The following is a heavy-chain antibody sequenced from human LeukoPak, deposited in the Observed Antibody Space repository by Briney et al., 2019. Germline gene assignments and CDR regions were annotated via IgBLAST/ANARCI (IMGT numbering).Heavy chain of an antibody. CDR3: AKGGGETTVEVSAAGVFQY. V-gene: IGHV3-23*01. Sequence: QSGGFLRLSCGASGFTFSNYIMSWVRQGPGRGLEWISGIRGTTGKTYYADSVKGRFSISRDNSKNTLYLQMDRLRAEDTAVYYCAKGGGETTVEVSAAGVFQYWGQGTLVTVSS. D-gene: IGHD4-11*01. CDR2: IRGTTGKT. J-gene: IGHJ4*02. CDR1: GFTFSNYI.